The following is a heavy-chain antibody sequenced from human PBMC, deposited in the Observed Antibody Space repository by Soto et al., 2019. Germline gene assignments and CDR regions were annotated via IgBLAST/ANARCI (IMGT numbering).Heavy chain of an antibody. Sequence: QVQLVESGGGVVQPGRSLRLSCAASGFTFSSYAMHWVRQAPGKGLEWVAVISYDGSNKYYADSVKGRFTISRDNSKNTLYLQMTSLRAEDTAVYYCARAYEGDYFDSWGQGTLVTVSS. CDR1: GFTFSSYA. D-gene: IGHD3-16*01. CDR3: ARAYEGDYFDS. J-gene: IGHJ4*02. CDR2: ISYDGSNK. V-gene: IGHV3-30-3*01.